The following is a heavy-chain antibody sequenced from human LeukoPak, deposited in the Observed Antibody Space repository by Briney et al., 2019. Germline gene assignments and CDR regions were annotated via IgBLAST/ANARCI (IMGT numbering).Heavy chain of an antibody. Sequence: GGSLRLPCAASGFTVSSNYMSWVRQAPGKGLEWVSVIYSGGSTYYADSVKGRFTVSREQSKNTLYLQMNSLRFEDTAVYYCVKDFVGWQQLSTGPFDFWGQGTPVTVSS. CDR2: IYSGGST. CDR3: VKDFVGWQQLSTGPFDF. D-gene: IGHD5-24*01. CDR1: GFTVSSNY. J-gene: IGHJ4*02. V-gene: IGHV3-53*05.